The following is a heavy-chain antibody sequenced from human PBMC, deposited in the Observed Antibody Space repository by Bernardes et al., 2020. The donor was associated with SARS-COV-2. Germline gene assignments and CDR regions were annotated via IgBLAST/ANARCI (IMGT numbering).Heavy chain of an antibody. Sequence: GGSLRLSCVASGFTFSNFEINWVRQAPGKGLEWISYISSSGSTIHYADSVKGRLTISRDNAKNSVYMQMNSLRAEDTAVYYCARAPNFFYGMDVWGQGTTVTVSS. CDR2: ISSSGSTI. V-gene: IGHV3-48*03. CDR1: GFTFSNFE. J-gene: IGHJ6*02. CDR3: ARAPNFFYGMDV.